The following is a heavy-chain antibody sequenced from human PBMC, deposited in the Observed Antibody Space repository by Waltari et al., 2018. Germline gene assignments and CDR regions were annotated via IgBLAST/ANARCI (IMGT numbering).Heavy chain of an antibody. CDR2: LRPTQRRT. Sequence: QVQLVQSGAEAKKPGASVKVSCKASGYTFTGYYMHWVRPAPGQVLGGMGWLRPTQRRTNREQDYKARVTMTLNRSGGTAYKERGRVGTRGRAGDSGAGGGVIVPAEYGMDVWGQGTTVTVSS. D-gene: IGHD2-2*01. V-gene: IGHV1-2*02. J-gene: IGHJ6*02. CDR3: AGGGVIVPAEYGMDV. CDR1: GYTFTGYY.